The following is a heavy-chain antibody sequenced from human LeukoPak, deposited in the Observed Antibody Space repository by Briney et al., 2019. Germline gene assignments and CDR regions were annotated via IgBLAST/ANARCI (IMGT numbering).Heavy chain of an antibody. Sequence: PGRSLRLSCAASGFTFSSYGMHWVRQAPGRGLEWVAVISYDGSNKYYADSVKGQFTISRDNSKNTLYLQMNSLRAEDTAVYYCAKDRYRGSYCDYWGQGTLVTVSS. D-gene: IGHD1-26*01. J-gene: IGHJ4*02. CDR2: ISYDGSNK. V-gene: IGHV3-30*18. CDR3: AKDRYRGSYCDY. CDR1: GFTFSSYG.